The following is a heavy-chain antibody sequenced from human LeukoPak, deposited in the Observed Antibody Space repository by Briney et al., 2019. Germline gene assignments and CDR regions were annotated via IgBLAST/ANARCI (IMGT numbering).Heavy chain of an antibody. Sequence: SETLSLTCTVSGGSLSSYYWSWIGHPPQNERVVMGYIYYSGNTNYNPSLKSRVTISVDTSKNQFSLKLSSVTAADTAVYYCARIDTSGYNGYSFDYWGQGTLVTVSS. J-gene: IGHJ4*02. V-gene: IGHV4-59*12. CDR3: ARIDTSGYNGYSFDY. CDR1: GGSLSSYY. CDR2: IYYSGNT. D-gene: IGHD3-22*01.